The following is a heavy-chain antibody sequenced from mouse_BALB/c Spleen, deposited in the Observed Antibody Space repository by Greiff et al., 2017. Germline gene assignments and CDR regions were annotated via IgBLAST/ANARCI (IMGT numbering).Heavy chain of an antibody. CDR1: GFNIKDTY. CDR2: IDPANGNT. Sequence: VQLQQSGAELVKPGASVKLSCTASGFNIKDTYMHWVKQRPEQGLEWIGRIDPANGNTKYDPKFQGKATITADTSSNTAYLQLSSLTSEDTAVYYCARSTATDFDDWGQGTTLTVSS. J-gene: IGHJ2*01. CDR3: ARSTATDFDD. D-gene: IGHD1-2*01. V-gene: IGHV14-3*02.